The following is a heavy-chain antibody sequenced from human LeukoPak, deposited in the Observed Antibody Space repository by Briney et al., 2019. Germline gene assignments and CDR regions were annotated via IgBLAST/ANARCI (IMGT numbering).Heavy chain of an antibody. CDR1: GGPFNSYA. CDR3: ARYIHPQGLVGYAMDV. J-gene: IGHJ6*02. Sequence: SVKVSCKAPGGPFNSYAINWVRQAPGQGLEWMGRIIVILGVTNCAQRFQGRVTISADKSTTTAYMELSSLTSEDTAVYYCARYIHPQGLVGYAMDVWGQGTTVIVSS. V-gene: IGHV1-69*04. CDR2: IIVILGVT. D-gene: IGHD2-15*01.